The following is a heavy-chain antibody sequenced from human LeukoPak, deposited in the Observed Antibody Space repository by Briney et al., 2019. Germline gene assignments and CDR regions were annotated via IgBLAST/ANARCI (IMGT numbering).Heavy chain of an antibody. Sequence: GGSLRLSCAASGFTFSSYAMSWVRQAPGKGLEWVSGISGSGGSTYYVDSVKGRFTISRDISKNTLYLQMNSLRAEDTAVYYCAKATTVMYNWFDPWGQGTLVTVSS. CDR3: AKATTVMYNWFDP. V-gene: IGHV3-23*01. CDR2: ISGSGGST. J-gene: IGHJ5*02. CDR1: GFTFSSYA. D-gene: IGHD4-17*01.